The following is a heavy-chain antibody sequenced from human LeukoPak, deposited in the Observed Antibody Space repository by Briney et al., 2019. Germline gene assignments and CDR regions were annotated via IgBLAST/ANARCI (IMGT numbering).Heavy chain of an antibody. V-gene: IGHV1-18*01. CDR1: GYTFTSYG. CDR3: ARAPYSSSWYWYFDL. J-gene: IGHJ2*01. Sequence: ASVKVSCKASGYTFTSYGISWVRQAPGQGLEWMGWISAYNGNTNYAQKLQGRVTMTTDTSTSTAYMELRSLRSDDTAVYYCARAPYSSSWYWYFDLWGRGTLVTVSS. D-gene: IGHD6-13*01. CDR2: ISAYNGNT.